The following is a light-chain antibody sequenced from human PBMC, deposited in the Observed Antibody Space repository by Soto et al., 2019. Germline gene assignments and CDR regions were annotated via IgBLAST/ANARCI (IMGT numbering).Light chain of an antibody. J-gene: IGLJ2*01. CDR2: EVS. V-gene: IGLV2-14*01. CDR1: SSDVGGYNY. Sequence: QSALTQPASVSGSPGQSITISCTGTSSDVGGYNYVSWYQQHPGKAPKLMIYEVSYWPSGVSNRFSGSKSGNTASLTISGLQAEDEAGYYCSSLTSTSTLAFGGGTKLTVL. CDR3: SSLTSTSTLA.